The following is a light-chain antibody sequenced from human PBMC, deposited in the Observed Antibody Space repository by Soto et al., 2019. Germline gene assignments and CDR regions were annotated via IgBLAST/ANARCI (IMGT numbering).Light chain of an antibody. CDR2: SDN. CDR1: SSNIGAGYV. Sequence: LTQPPSVSGAPGQRVTISCTGSSSNIGAGYVVHWYQQLPGAAPKLLIFSDNNRPSGVPDRFSGSKSGISASLAITGLQTEDEADYYCQTYDNNSDYVFGTGTKVTVL. V-gene: IGLV1-40*01. CDR3: QTYDNNSDYV. J-gene: IGLJ1*01.